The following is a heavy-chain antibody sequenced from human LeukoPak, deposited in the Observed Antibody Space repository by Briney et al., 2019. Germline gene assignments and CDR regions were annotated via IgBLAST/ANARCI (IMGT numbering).Heavy chain of an antibody. CDR3: AKGPRAAAGSYYFDH. D-gene: IGHD6-13*01. J-gene: IGHJ4*02. Sequence: GGSLRLSCAASGFTFSSYAMSWVRQAPGKGLEWVSATSGSGGSTYYADSVKGRFTISRDNSKNTLYLQMNSLRAEDTAVYYCAKGPRAAAGSYYFDHWGQGTLVTVSS. CDR1: GFTFSSYA. CDR2: TSGSGGST. V-gene: IGHV3-23*01.